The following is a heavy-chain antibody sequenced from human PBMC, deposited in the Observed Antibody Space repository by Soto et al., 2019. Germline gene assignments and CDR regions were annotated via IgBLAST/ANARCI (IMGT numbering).Heavy chain of an antibody. V-gene: IGHV3-48*02. CDR2: IRASSSTI. D-gene: IGHD6-13*01. CDR1: GFTFSTYT. Sequence: TGGSLRLSCAASGFTFSTYTMNWVRQAPGKGLEWISYIRASSSTIYYADSVKGRFTVSIDNAKTSLYLQMNSLKDEDTAVYYCAREARVKYSSSRRGAFDIWGQGTMVTVSS. CDR3: AREARVKYSSSRRGAFDI. J-gene: IGHJ3*02.